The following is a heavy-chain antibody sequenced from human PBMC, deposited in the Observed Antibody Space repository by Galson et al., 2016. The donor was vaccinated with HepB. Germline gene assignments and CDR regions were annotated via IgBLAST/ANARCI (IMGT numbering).Heavy chain of an antibody. CDR3: TFVTTFRGAPRNFYFSGMDV. V-gene: IGHV3-49*03. J-gene: IGHJ6*02. D-gene: IGHD3-10*01. CDR2: IRGTPYGQTP. Sequence: SLRLSCATSGFTFADYTWSWFRQAPGKGLEWVALIRGTPYGQTPNYAAPVEGRFTVSRDDSPGIADLEMGSLKTEDTGVYYCTFVTTFRGAPRNFYFSGMDVWGRGTTVTVSS. CDR1: GFTFADYT.